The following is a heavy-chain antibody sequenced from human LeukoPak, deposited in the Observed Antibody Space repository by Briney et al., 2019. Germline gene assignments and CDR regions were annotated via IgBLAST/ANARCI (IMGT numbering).Heavy chain of an antibody. V-gene: IGHV3-21*01. CDR2: ISSSSSYI. CDR1: GFTFSSYS. J-gene: IGHJ4*02. D-gene: IGHD4-17*01. CDR3: ARDLVATVTPFDY. Sequence: GGSLRLSCAASGFTFSSYSMNWVRQAPGKGLEWVSSISSSSSYIYYADSVKGRFTISRDNAKNSLCLQMNSLRAEDTAVYYCARDLVATVTPFDYWGQGTLVTVSS.